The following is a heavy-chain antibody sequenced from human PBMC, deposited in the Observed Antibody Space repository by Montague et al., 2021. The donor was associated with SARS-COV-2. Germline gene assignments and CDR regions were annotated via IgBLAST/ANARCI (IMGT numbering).Heavy chain of an antibody. D-gene: IGHD6-13*01. V-gene: IGHV4-59*01. CDR2: IYNSGST. Sequence: SETLSLTCTVSGGSISRYSWTWIRQPPGKGLEWIGYIYNSGSTNYNPSLTSRVTISVDTSKNQFSLKLSSVAAADTAVYYCARVGRGSSWYEVAFDIWGQGTRVTVPS. CDR3: ARVGRGSSWYEVAFDI. CDR1: GGSISRYS. J-gene: IGHJ3*02.